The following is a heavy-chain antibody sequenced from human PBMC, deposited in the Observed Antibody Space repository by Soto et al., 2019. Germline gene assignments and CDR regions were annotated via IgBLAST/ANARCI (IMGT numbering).Heavy chain of an antibody. CDR3: AHMGIENQKRLLLKYYFDY. Sequence: QITLKESGPTLVKPTQTLTLTCTFSGFSLSTSGVGVGWIRQPPGKALEWLALIYWNDDKRYSPSLKSRLTSTNHTSKNQVVLTMTNMDPVDTATYYCAHMGIENQKRLLLKYYFDYWGQGTLVTVSS. J-gene: IGHJ4*02. CDR2: IYWNDDK. CDR1: GFSLSTSGVG. V-gene: IGHV2-5*01. D-gene: IGHD2-15*01.